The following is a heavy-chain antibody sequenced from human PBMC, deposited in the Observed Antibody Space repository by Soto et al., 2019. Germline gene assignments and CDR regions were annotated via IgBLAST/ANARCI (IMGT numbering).Heavy chain of an antibody. J-gene: IGHJ5*02. CDR1: GGTFTSHA. V-gene: IGHV1-69*01. Sequence: QVQLVQSGPEVKKPGSSVKVSCKASGGTFTSHAINWVRQAPGQGLEWMGGIIPILGSPKYAQSFQGRVAITADELSNTAYLELNTLESEDPAVYDCARGEFTDFVAPFDLWGQGTLVTVSS. CDR2: IIPILGSP. CDR3: ARGEFTDFVAPFDL. D-gene: IGHD2-15*01.